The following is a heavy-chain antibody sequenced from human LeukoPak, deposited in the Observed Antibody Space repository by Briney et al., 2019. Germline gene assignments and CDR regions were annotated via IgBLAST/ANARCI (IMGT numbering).Heavy chain of an antibody. CDR1: GFTFSSYG. D-gene: IGHD5-12*01. V-gene: IGHV3-30*18. CDR2: ISYDGSNK. Sequence: QPGGSLRLSCAASGFTFSSYGMHWVRQAPGKGLEWVAVISYDGSNKYYADSVKGRFTISRDNSKNTLYLQMNSLRAEDTAVYYCAKRRGYSGYDYYFDYWGQGTLVTVSS. J-gene: IGHJ4*02. CDR3: AKRRGYSGYDYYFDY.